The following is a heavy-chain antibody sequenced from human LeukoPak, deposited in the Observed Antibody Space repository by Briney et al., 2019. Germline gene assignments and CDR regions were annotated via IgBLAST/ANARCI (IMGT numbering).Heavy chain of an antibody. D-gene: IGHD3-9*01. CDR1: GFTFSSYA. V-gene: IGHV3-23*01. CDR2: ISGSGGGT. J-gene: IGHJ6*03. Sequence: PGGSLRLSCAASGFTFSSYAMSWVRQAPGKGLEWVSTISGSGGGTHYADSVKGRFTISRDNSKNTLYLQMSSLRAEDTAVYYCAKGGGFDCLTYYYMDVWGKGTTVIISS. CDR3: AKGGGFDCLTYYYMDV.